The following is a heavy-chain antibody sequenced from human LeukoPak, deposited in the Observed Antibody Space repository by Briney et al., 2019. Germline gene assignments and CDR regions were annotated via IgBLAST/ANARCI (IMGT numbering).Heavy chain of an antibody. CDR2: INHGGRT. CDR1: GGSFTDYY. V-gene: IGHV4-34*01. CDR3: ARLDCFSTTCYYIYNYYMDV. D-gene: IGHD2-2*01. Sequence: PSETLSLTCAVYGGSFTDYYWSWIRQTPGKGLEWIGEINHGGRTNYNPSLKSRVTLSLDASKNDFSLRLNSVSAADTAVYYCARLDCFSTTCYYIYNYYMDVWGKGTTVTISS. J-gene: IGHJ6*03.